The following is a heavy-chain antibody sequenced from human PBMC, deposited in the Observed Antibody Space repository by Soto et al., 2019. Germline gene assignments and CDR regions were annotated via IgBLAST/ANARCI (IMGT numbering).Heavy chain of an antibody. CDR2: ISGSGGST. J-gene: IGHJ3*02. D-gene: IGHD6-19*01. Sequence: EVQLLESGGGLVQPGGSLRLSCAASGFTFSSYAMSWVRQAPGKGLEWVSAISGSGGSTYYADSVKGRFTISRYNSKNTLYLQMTSLRAEDTAVYYCARSGIAVAGTIAFDIWGQGTIVTVSS. CDR3: ARSGIAVAGTIAFDI. V-gene: IGHV3-23*01. CDR1: GFTFSSYA.